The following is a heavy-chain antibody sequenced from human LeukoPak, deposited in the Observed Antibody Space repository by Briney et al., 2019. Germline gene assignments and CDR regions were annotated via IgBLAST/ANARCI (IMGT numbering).Heavy chain of an antibody. V-gene: IGHV4-30-2*01. CDR2: IYHSGST. Sequence: SETLSLTCAVSGGSISSGGYSWSWIRQPPGKGLEWIGYIYHSGSTYYNPSLKSRVTISVDRSKNQFSLKPSSVTAADTAVYYCARGHRNYYGMDVWGQGTTVTVSS. CDR3: ARGHRNYYGMDV. CDR1: GGSISSGGYS. J-gene: IGHJ6*02. D-gene: IGHD2-21*01.